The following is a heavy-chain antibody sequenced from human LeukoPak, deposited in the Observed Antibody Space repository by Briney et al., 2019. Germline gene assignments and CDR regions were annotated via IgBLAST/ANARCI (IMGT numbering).Heavy chain of an antibody. CDR1: GYTFTSYY. J-gene: IGHJ3*02. CDR2: INPSGDST. V-gene: IGHV1-46*01. D-gene: IGHD3-9*01. Sequence: ASVKVSCKASGYTFTSYYMHWVRQAPGQGLEWMGIINPSGDSTSYAQKFQGRVTMTRDTSTSTVYMELSSLRSEDTAVYYCAGGLRYFDWPSSEASMGAFDIWGQGTMVTVSS. CDR3: AGGLRYFDWPSSEASMGAFDI.